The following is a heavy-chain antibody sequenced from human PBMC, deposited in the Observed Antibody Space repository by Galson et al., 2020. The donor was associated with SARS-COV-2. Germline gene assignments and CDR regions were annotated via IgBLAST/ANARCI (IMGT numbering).Heavy chain of an antibody. CDR1: GFTFSSYG. V-gene: IGHV3-33*06. Sequence: QLGESLKISCAASGFTFSSYGMHWVRQAPGKGLEWVAVIWYDGSNKYYADSVKGRFTISRDNSKNTLYLQMNSLRAEDTAVYYCAKDAPDAYYYYYMDVWGKGTTVPSP. J-gene: IGHJ6*03. CDR2: IWYDGSNK. CDR3: AKDAPDAYYYYYMDV.